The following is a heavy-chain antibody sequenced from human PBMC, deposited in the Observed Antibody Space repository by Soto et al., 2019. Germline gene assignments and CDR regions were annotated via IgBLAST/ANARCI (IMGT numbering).Heavy chain of an antibody. CDR3: ARLYYDFWSGYPRVYGMDV. D-gene: IGHD3-3*01. Sequence: SETLSLTCTVSGGSISSDSSYWSWIRQRPGMGLEWIGYIFYSGTTYYTPSLRGRVTIFVDTSKNHFSLQLSSVTAADTAVYYCARLYYDFWSGYPRVYGMDVWGQGTTVTVSS. CDR2: IFYSGTT. J-gene: IGHJ6*02. V-gene: IGHV4-39*02. CDR1: GGSISSDSSY.